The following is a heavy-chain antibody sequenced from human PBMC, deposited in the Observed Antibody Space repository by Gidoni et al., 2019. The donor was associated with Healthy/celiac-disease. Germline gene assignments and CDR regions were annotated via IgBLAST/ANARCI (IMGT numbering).Heavy chain of an antibody. D-gene: IGHD6-6*01. J-gene: IGHJ4*02. CDR2: INPNSGGT. CDR3: ARELSPISPSIAARPGPDY. V-gene: IGHV1-2*02. CDR1: GYTFTGYY. Sequence: QVQLVQSGAEVKKPGASVKVSCKASGYTFTGYYMHWVRQAPGQGLEWMGWINPNSGGTNYAQKFQGRVTMTRDTSISTAYMELSRLRSDDTAVYYCARELSPISPSIAARPGPDYWGQGTLVTVSS.